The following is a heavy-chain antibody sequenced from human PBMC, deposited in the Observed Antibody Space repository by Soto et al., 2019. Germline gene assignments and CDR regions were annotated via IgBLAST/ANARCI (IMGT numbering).Heavy chain of an antibody. D-gene: IGHD2-15*01. CDR1: GFTFSSYA. Sequence: QVQLVESGGGVVQPGRSLRLSCAASGFTFSSYAMHWVRQAPGKGLEWVAVISYDGSNKYYADSVKGRFTISRDNSKNTLFLQMNSLRAEDTAVYYCASDCSGGSCGAFDIWGQGTMVTVSS. CDR3: ASDCSGGSCGAFDI. J-gene: IGHJ3*02. V-gene: IGHV3-30-3*01. CDR2: ISYDGSNK.